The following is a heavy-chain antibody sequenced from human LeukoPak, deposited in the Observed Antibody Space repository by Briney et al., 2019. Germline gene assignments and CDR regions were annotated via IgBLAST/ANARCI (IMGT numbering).Heavy chain of an antibody. CDR2: INPNSGGT. D-gene: IGHD1-26*01. Sequence: GASVKVSCKASGYTFTGYYMHWVRQAPGQGLEWMGWINPNSGGTNYAQKFQGRVTMTRNTSISTAYMELSSLRSEDTAVYYCAREDGRGATTAFDAFDIWGQGTMVTVSS. V-gene: IGHV1-2*02. J-gene: IGHJ3*02. CDR1: GYTFTGYY. CDR3: AREDGRGATTAFDAFDI.